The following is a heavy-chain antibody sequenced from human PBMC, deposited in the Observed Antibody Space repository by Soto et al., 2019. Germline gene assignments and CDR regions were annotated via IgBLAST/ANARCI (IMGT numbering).Heavy chain of an antibody. J-gene: IGHJ4*02. CDR3: ARLTAGATYYFDY. CDR2: ISSGSIYT. Sequence: QVQLVESGGGLVKPGGSLRLSCAASGFTFSDYYMRWIRQAPGKGLEWLSYISSGSIYTNYADSVKGRFSISRDNAKNSLYLQMNSLRAGDTAVYYCARLTAGATYYFDYWGQVTLVTVSS. V-gene: IGHV3-11*05. D-gene: IGHD1-26*01. CDR1: GFTFSDYY.